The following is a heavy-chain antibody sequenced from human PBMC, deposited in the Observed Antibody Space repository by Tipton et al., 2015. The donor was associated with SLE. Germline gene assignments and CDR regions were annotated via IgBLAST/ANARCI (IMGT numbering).Heavy chain of an antibody. CDR1: GGSFTSYY. V-gene: IGHV4-34*01. D-gene: IGHD2-21*02. CDR3: AREGNCGGDCLNWFDP. CDR2: INHSGIT. J-gene: IGHJ5*02. Sequence: TLSLTCAVYGGSFTSYYWSWIRQPPEKGLEWLGEINHSGITNYNPSLKSRVTISVDASKNQFSLNLNSVTAADTAVYYCAREGNCGGDCLNWFDPWGQGTLVTVSS.